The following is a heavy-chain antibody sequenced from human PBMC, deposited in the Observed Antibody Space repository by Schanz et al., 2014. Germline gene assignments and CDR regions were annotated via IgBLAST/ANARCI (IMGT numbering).Heavy chain of an antibody. CDR3: ARDHTTESYYSAGPPIDY. V-gene: IGHV3-7*04. Sequence: EVQLVESGGGLVQPGGSLRLSCTASGFTFSDYCMSWVRQAPGKGPEWVANIKHDGSVKDYVDSVEGRFTISRDNAKRSLFLQMNSLRAEDTAVYYCARDHTTESYYSAGPPIDYWGQGTLLTVSS. D-gene: IGHD1-26*01. CDR2: IKHDGSVK. CDR1: GFTFSDYC. J-gene: IGHJ4*02.